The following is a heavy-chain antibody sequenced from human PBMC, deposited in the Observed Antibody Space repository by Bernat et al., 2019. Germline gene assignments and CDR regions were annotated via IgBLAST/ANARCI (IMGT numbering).Heavy chain of an antibody. CDR1: GGSFSGYY. V-gene: IGHV4-34*01. CDR2: INHSGST. J-gene: IGHJ5*02. Sequence: QVQLQQWGAGLLKPSETLSLTCAVYGGSFSGYYWSWIRQPPGKGLEWIGEINHSGSTNYNQSLKSRVTISVDTSKNQFSLKLSSVTAADTAVYYCARGDHGTITGTTGFDTWGQGTLVTVSS. D-gene: IGHD1-20*01. CDR3: ARGDHGTITGTTGFDT.